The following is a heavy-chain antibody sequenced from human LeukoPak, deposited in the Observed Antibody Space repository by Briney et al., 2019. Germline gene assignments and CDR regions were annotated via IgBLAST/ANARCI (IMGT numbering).Heavy chain of an antibody. CDR2: ISISSSYI. V-gene: IGHV3-21*01. CDR1: GFTFSSYS. CDR3: AREEANTYYYDSSGYYYY. D-gene: IGHD3-22*01. J-gene: IGHJ4*02. Sequence: GGSLRLSCAASGFTFSSYSMNWVRQAPGKGLQWVSSISISSSYIYYADSVKGRFTIPRDNAKNSLYLQMNSLRAEDTAVYYCAREEANTYYYDSSGYYYYWGQGTLVTVSS.